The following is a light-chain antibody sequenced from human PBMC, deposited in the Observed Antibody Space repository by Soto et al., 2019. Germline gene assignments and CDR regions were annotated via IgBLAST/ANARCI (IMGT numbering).Light chain of an antibody. CDR1: QGISNF. Sequence: DLQMTQSPSFLSASVGDRVTITCRASQGISNFLNWYQHKRGEAPNLLIYGASNLQTGVPSRFSGNGSGTDFALTINSLQPEDFATYYCQQSFSTPPTFGQGTNVEI. CDR3: QQSFSTPPT. V-gene: IGKV1-39*01. CDR2: GAS. J-gene: IGKJ1*01.